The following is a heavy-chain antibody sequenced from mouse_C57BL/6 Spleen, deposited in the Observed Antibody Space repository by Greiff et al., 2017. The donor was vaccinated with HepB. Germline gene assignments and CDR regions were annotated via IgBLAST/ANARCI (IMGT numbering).Heavy chain of an antibody. J-gene: IGHJ1*03. CDR3: ARSGSKVDWYFDV. Sequence: VQLQQPGAELVKPGASVKLSCKASGYTFTSYWMQWVKQRPGQGLEWIGEIDPSDSYTNYNQKFKGKATLTVDTSSSTAYMQLSSLTSEDSAVYYWARSGSKVDWYFDVWGTGTTVTVSS. D-gene: IGHD1-1*02. V-gene: IGHV1-50*01. CDR1: GYTFTSYW. CDR2: IDPSDSYT.